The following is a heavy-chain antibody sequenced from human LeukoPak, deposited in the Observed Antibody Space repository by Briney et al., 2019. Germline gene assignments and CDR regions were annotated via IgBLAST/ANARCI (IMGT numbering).Heavy chain of an antibody. V-gene: IGHV1-18*01. D-gene: IGHD2-8*01. CDR1: GYTFTSYG. CDR2: ISGYNGNT. J-gene: IGHJ4*02. CDR3: ARDQSPGVHPPKPSALYYFDY. Sequence: ASVKVSCKASGYTFTSYGISWVRQAPGQGLEWMGWISGYNGNTNYAQKLQGRVTMTTDTSTSTADMELRSLRSDDTAVYYCARDQSPGVHPPKPSALYYFDYWGQGTLVTVSS.